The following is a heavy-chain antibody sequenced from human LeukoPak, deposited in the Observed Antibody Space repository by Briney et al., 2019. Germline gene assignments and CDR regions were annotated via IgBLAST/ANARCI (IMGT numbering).Heavy chain of an antibody. CDR3: AIFHSSGWYYFDY. D-gene: IGHD6-19*01. V-gene: IGHV4-59*01. Sequence: SETLSLTCTGSGGSISSYYWSWIRQPPGKGLEWIGYIYYSGSTNYNPSPKSLVTISVDTSKNQFSLKLSSVTAADTAVYYCAIFHSSGWYYFDYWGQGTLVTVSS. CDR1: GGSISSYY. CDR2: IYYSGST. J-gene: IGHJ4*02.